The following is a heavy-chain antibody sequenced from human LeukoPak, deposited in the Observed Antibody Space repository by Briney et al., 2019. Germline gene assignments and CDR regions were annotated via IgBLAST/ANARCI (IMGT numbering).Heavy chain of an antibody. CDR2: IYETGHT. CDR3: ARDRERYNWNYDYYYGMDV. V-gene: IGHV4-59*01. Sequence: SETLSLTCTVSGGSISNYYWSWIRQPPGKGLEWIAYIYETGHTGYNPSLKSRVTISVDTSKNQFSLKLSSVTAADTAVYYCARDRERYNWNYDYYYGMDVWGQGTTVTVSS. CDR1: GGSISNYY. J-gene: IGHJ6*02. D-gene: IGHD1-20*01.